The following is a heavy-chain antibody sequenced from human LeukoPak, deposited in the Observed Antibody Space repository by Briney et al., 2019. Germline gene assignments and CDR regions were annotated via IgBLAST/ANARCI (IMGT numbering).Heavy chain of an antibody. D-gene: IGHD1-26*01. V-gene: IGHV4-39*07. CDR2: IYYSGST. J-gene: IGHJ4*02. CDR3: ARVNVYPAGATRLDY. CDR1: GGSISSGPYY. Sequence: SETLSLTCTVSGGSISSGPYYWGWIRQPPGKGLEWIGSIYYSGSTYYNPSLKSRVTISVDTSKNQFSLKLSSVTAADTAVYYCARVNVYPAGATRLDYWGQGTLVTVSS.